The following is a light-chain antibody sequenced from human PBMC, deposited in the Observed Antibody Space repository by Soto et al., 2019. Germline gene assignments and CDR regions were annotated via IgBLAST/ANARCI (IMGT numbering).Light chain of an antibody. J-gene: IGKJ1*01. V-gene: IGKV3-20*01. CDR1: QSVSSSY. CDR3: QQYGSSPPQGT. Sequence: EIVLTQSPGTLSLSPGERATLSCRASQSVSSSYLAWYQQKPGQAPRLLIYGASSRATGIPDRFSGSGSGTDFTITISRLEPEDFAVYYCQQYGSSPPQGTFGQGTKVEIK. CDR2: GAS.